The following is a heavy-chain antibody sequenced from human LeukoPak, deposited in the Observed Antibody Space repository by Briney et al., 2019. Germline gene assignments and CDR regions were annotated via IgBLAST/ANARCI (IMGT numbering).Heavy chain of an antibody. CDR1: GFSFSAYE. D-gene: IGHD2-15*01. J-gene: IGHJ3*02. V-gene: IGHV3-48*03. CDR3: ARAICSRGSCYSLVTFDM. Sequence: GGSLRLSCAASGFSFSAYEMVWVRQAPGMGPEWTSYITGSGNTKYYLDSVKGRFSISRDNAKNSLYLQMNSLRAEDTAIYYCARAICSRGSCYSLVTFDMWGQGAMVTVSS. CDR2: ITGSGNTK.